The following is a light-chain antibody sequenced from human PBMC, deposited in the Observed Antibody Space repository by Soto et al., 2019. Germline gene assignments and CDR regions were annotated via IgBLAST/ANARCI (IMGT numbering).Light chain of an antibody. CDR3: QQYYSYPTLT. J-gene: IGKJ4*01. Sequence: AIRMTQSPSSLSASTGDRVTITCRASQGISSYLAWYQQQPGKAPKLLIYAASTLQSGVPSRFSGSGSGTDFTLTISCLQSEDFATYYCQQYYSYPTLTFGGGTKVDI. CDR1: QGISSY. V-gene: IGKV1-8*01. CDR2: AAS.